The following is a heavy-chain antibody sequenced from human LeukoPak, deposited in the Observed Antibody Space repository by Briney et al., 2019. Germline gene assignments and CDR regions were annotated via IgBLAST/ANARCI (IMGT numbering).Heavy chain of an antibody. CDR3: AKDPPYFGGNSNAFDI. Sequence: GGSLRLSCAASGFTFSSYAMSLVRQAPGKGLEWVSAISGSGGSTYYADSVKGRFTISRDNSKNTLYLQMNSLRAEDTAVYYCAKDPPYFGGNSNAFDIWGQGTMVTVSS. CDR2: ISGSGGST. J-gene: IGHJ3*02. D-gene: IGHD4-23*01. V-gene: IGHV3-23*01. CDR1: GFTFSSYA.